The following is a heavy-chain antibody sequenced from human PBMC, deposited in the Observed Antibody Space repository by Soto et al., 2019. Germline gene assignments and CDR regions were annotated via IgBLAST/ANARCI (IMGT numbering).Heavy chain of an antibody. J-gene: IGHJ4*02. CDR3: ARGWGEDSSDYFYAY. Sequence: QVQLVQSGAEVRKPGSSVKVSCKASGGTFSRLAISWVRQAPGQGLEWMGGIIPIFGTPNHAQKFQGRLTITADEATSTVHMESSSLRSEDTAIYYCARGWGEDSSDYFYAYWGQGTLVIVSS. CDR2: IIPIFGTP. V-gene: IGHV1-69*01. D-gene: IGHD3-22*01. CDR1: GGTFSRLA.